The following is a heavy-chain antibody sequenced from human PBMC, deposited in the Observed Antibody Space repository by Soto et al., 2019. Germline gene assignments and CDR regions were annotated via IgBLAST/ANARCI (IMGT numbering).Heavy chain of an antibody. CDR3: AKWHYCGSGRPTNWFDP. V-gene: IGHV3-23*01. CDR1: GFTFSSYA. Sequence: PGGSLRLSCAASGFTFSSYAMSWVRQAPGKGLEWVSAISGSGGSTYYADSVKGRFTISRDNSKNTLYLQMNSLRAEDTAVYYCAKWHYCGSGRPTNWFDPWGQGTLVTVSS. J-gene: IGHJ5*02. D-gene: IGHD3-10*01. CDR2: ISGSGGST.